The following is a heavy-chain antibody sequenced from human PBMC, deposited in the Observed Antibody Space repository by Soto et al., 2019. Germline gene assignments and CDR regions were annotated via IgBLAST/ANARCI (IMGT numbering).Heavy chain of an antibody. CDR2: IYGGSST. CDR3: ARGSAYYPIFDY. CDR1: GFTVSSNY. D-gene: IGHD3-22*01. J-gene: IGHJ4*02. V-gene: IGHV3-66*01. Sequence: PGGSLRLSCAASGFTVSSNYMNWVRQAPGKGLEWVSVIYGGSSTYYADSVKGRFTISRDNSKNTLYLQMNSLRAEDTAVYYCARGSAYYPIFDYWGQGTLVTVSS.